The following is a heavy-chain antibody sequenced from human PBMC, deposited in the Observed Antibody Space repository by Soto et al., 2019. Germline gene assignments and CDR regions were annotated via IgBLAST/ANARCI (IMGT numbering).Heavy chain of an antibody. CDR2: INAGNGNT. V-gene: IGHV1-3*01. J-gene: IGHJ6*02. CDR3: ARDRILEWLDYYYYGMDV. CDR1: GYTFTSYA. Sequence: ASVKVSCKASGYTFTSYAMHWVRQTPGQRLEWMGWINAGNGNTKYSQKFQGRVTITRDTSASTAYMELSSLRSEDTAVYYCARDRILEWLDYYYYGMDVWGQGTTVTVSS. D-gene: IGHD3-3*01.